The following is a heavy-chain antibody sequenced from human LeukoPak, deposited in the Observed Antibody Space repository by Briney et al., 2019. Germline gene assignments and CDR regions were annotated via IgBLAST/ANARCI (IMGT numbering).Heavy chain of an antibody. Sequence: GGSLRLSCAASGFTFSSYAMAWVRQAPGKGLEWVSAISGNGRDTYYPDSVRGRFTISRDNSKNTLYLQMSSPRAEDTAIIYCAKNVNGGNWYYFDYWGQGTLVTVSS. CDR2: ISGNGRDT. J-gene: IGHJ4*02. V-gene: IGHV3-23*01. CDR1: GFTFSSYA. D-gene: IGHD1-20*01. CDR3: AKNVNGGNWYYFDY.